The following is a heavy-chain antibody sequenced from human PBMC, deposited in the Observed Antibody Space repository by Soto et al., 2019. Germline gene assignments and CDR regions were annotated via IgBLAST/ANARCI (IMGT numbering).Heavy chain of an antibody. CDR2: IKQDGSEK. CDR1: GFTFSSYW. CDR3: ARVLDYDILTGYPHDAFDI. V-gene: IGHV3-7*01. J-gene: IGHJ3*02. Sequence: GGSLRLSCAASGFTFSSYWMSWVRQAPGKGLEWVANIKQDGSEKYYVDSVKGRFTISRDNAKNSLYLQMNSLRAEDTAVYYCARVLDYDILTGYPHDAFDIWGQGTMVTVSS. D-gene: IGHD3-9*01.